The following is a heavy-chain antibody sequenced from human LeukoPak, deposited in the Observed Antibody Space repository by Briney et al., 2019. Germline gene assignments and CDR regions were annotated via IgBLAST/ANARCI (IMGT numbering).Heavy chain of an antibody. V-gene: IGHV1-18*01. Sequence: ASVKVSCKASGYTFTSYGISWVRQAPGQGLEWMGWISAYNGNTKYAQKLQGRVTITTDTSTSTAYMELRSLRSDDTAVYYCARDYVGGGSYTSKPHAFDIWGQGTMVTVSS. CDR1: GYTFTSYG. D-gene: IGHD2-15*01. CDR3: ARDYVGGGSYTSKPHAFDI. J-gene: IGHJ3*02. CDR2: ISAYNGNT.